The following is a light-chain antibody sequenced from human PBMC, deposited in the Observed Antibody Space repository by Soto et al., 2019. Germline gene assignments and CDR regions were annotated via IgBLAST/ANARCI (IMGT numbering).Light chain of an antibody. CDR3: SSYAGSNNYV. CDR1: SSDVGGYNY. J-gene: IGLJ1*01. Sequence: QSALTQPPSASGSPGQSVTISCTGTSSDVGGYNYVSWYQQHPGKAPKVMIYEVSKRPSGVPDRFSGSKSGNTASLTVSGLQAEDEVDYYCSSYAGSNNYVFGTGTKVTVL. V-gene: IGLV2-8*01. CDR2: EVS.